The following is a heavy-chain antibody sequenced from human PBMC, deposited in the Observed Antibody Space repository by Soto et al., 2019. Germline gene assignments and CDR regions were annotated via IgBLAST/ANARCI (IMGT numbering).Heavy chain of an antibody. J-gene: IGHJ6*02. CDR2: INGDASST. Sequence: PVGSLRLSCEASGFSIRDYWMHSVRQAPGEGLVWVSCINGDASSTTYADSVKGRFTISRDDAKNTVYLQMTSLRAEDTAVYFCARDRSYAMEVWGQGTRVTVSS. V-gene: IGHV3-74*01. CDR3: ARDRSYAMEV. CDR1: GFSIRDYW.